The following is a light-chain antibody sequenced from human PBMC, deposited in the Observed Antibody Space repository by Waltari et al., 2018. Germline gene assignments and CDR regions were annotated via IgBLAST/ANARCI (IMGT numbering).Light chain of an antibody. Sequence: QSVLTQPPSVSGSPGHRVTTSCTGSSPNHGAGRADPRYQQPPGTAPTPLIFVNGNRPSGVPDRFSGSKSGTSASLAITGLQPEDEADYYCQSYDSSLTGSVFGGGTKVTVL. CDR3: QSYDSSLTGSV. J-gene: IGLJ2*01. CDR2: VNG. CDR1: SPNHGAGRA. V-gene: IGLV1-40*01.